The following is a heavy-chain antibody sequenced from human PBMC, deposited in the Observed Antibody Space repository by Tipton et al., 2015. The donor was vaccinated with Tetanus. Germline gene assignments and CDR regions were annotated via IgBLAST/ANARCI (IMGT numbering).Heavy chain of an antibody. J-gene: IGHJ3*02. CDR3: ARGAIFGVLTYRAFDI. V-gene: IGHV4-61*01. Sequence: TLSLTCTASGGSVSSGNYYWSWIRQPPGKELEWIGYIYYSGGTNYNPSLKSRVTISVDTSKNQFPLRLNSVSAADTAVYYCARGAIFGVLTYRAFDIWGQGTMVTVSS. CDR1: GGSVSSGNYY. D-gene: IGHD3-3*01. CDR2: IYYSGGT.